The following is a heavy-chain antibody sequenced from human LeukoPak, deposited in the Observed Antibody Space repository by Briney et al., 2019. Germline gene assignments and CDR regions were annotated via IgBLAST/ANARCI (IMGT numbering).Heavy chain of an antibody. CDR1: GGSISSYY. V-gene: IGHV4-39*07. Sequence: SETLSLTCTVSGGSISSYYWGWIRQPPGKGLEWIGSIYYSGSTYYNPSLKSRVTISVDTSKNQFSLKLSSVTAADTAAYFCARENWRSKSIDFDSWGQGTLVTVSS. J-gene: IGHJ4*02. D-gene: IGHD6-6*01. CDR2: IYYSGST. CDR3: ARENWRSKSIDFDS.